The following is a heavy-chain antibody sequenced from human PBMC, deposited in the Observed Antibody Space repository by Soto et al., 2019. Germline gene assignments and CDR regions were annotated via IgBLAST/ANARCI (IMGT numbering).Heavy chain of an antibody. V-gene: IGHV4-59*01. J-gene: IGHJ4*02. D-gene: IGHD1-26*01. CDR1: GGSISSYY. CDR2: IYYSGST. Sequence: QVQLQESGPGLVKPSETLSLTCTVSGGSISSYYWSWIRQPPGKRLEWIGYIYYSGSTNYNPSLKSRVTISVDTSKNQFSLTLSSVTAADTAVYYCARVGYSREIDYWGQGTLVTVSS. CDR3: ARVGYSREIDY.